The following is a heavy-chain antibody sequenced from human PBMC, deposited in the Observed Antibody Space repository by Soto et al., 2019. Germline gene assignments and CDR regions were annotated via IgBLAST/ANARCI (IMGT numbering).Heavy chain of an antibody. Sequence: GGSLRLSCAASGFTFSSYWMHWVRQAPGKGLVWVSRINSDGSSTSYADSVKGRFTISRDNAKNTLYLQMNSLRAEDTAVYYCASPDYDILTGYCNNDYWGQGTLVTVSS. CDR3: ASPDYDILTGYCNNDY. D-gene: IGHD3-9*01. CDR2: INSDGSST. V-gene: IGHV3-74*01. J-gene: IGHJ4*02. CDR1: GFTFSSYW.